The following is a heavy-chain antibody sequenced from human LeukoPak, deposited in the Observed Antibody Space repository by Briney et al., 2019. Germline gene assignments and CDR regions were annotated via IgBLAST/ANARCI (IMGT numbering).Heavy chain of an antibody. CDR2: ISYDGSNK. CDR3: AKDYDPGYSSGMDV. Sequence: GGSLRLSCAASGFTFSSYGMHWVRQAPGKGLEGVAVISYDGSNKYYADSVKGRFTISRDNSKNTLYLQMNSLRAEDTAVYYCAKDYDPGYSSGMDVWGQGTTVTVSS. J-gene: IGHJ6*02. CDR1: GFTFSSYG. D-gene: IGHD5-18*01. V-gene: IGHV3-30*18.